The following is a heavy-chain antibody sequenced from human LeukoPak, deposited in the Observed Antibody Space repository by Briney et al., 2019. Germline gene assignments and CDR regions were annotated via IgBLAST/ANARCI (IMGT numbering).Heavy chain of an antibody. V-gene: IGHV2-70*04. D-gene: IGHD4-17*01. Sequence: SGPRLVNPTQTLMLTCTFSGSSIRTGGVGVGWMRQPPGKALEWHARSDWDDGKFYSTSLKTRLTISKDTSKNPVVLTMTNMDPVDTGTYHCARTNYGDYRNWFDPWGQGTLVTVSS. CDR3: ARTNYGDYRNWFDP. CDR2: SDWDDGK. J-gene: IGHJ5*02. CDR1: GSSIRTGGVG.